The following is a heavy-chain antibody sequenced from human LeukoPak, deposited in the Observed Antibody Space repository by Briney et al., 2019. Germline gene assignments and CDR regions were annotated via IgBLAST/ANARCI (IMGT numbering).Heavy chain of an antibody. CDR2: INQDGREK. CDR1: GFTFSSYW. J-gene: IGHJ4*02. CDR3: AKGRDYGDF. V-gene: IGHV3-7*01. Sequence: GSLTLSCTVSGFTFSSYWTTWVRQVPGKGLQWVANINQDGREKYYMDSMKGRLNISRDNTENSVFLQLTSLRPEDTGIYFCAKGRDYGDFWGQGTLVAVSS.